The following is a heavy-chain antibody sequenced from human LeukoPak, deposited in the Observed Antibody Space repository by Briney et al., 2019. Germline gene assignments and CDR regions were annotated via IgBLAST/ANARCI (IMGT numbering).Heavy chain of an antibody. CDR1: GCSISSYY. J-gene: IGHJ4*02. Sequence: SETLSLTCTVSGCSISSYYWGWLRQPPGKGLEWIGYIYSSGSTNYNPSLKSRVTISVDTSENQFSLKLSSVTAADTAVYYCARHAISSAWSIDYWGQGTLVTASS. D-gene: IGHD6-19*01. CDR3: ARHAISSAWSIDY. V-gene: IGHV4-59*08. CDR2: IYSSGST.